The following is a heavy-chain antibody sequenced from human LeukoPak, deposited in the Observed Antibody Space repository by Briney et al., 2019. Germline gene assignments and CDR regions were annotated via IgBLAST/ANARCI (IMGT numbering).Heavy chain of an antibody. D-gene: IGHD6-19*01. CDR3: ARHSSGFDY. CDR1: GGSISSSSYY. Sequence: KPSETLSLTCIVSGGSISSSSYYWGWIRQPPGKGLEWIGSIYYSGSTYYNPSLKSRVTISVDTSKNQFSLKLSSVTAADTAVYYCARHSSGFDYWGQGTLVTVSS. V-gene: IGHV4-39*01. CDR2: IYYSGST. J-gene: IGHJ4*02.